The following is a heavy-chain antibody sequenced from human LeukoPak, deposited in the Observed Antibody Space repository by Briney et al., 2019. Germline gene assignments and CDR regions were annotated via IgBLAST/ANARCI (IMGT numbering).Heavy chain of an antibody. CDR2: INHRGTT. V-gene: IGHV4-34*01. D-gene: IGHD4-17*01. J-gene: IGHJ6*04. Sequence: SETLSLTCAVSGESFSHYYWSWLRQTPGKGLEWIGEINHRGTTNYNPSLKSRVAISIDTSRNQFSLQVTSVTAADTAVYYCARHVYGKGMYVWGKGTTVTVSS. CDR1: GESFSHYY. CDR3: ARHVYGKGMYV.